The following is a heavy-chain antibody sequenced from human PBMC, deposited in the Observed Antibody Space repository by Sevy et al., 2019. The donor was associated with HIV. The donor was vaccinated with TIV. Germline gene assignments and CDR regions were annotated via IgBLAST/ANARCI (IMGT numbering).Heavy chain of an antibody. Sequence: SETLSLTCTVSDGSISSSSYYWGWIRQPPGKGLEWIGSIYYSGSTYYNPSLKSRVTISVDTSKNQFSLKLSSVTAADTAVYYCARLDSNRYYYYGMDVWGQGTTVTVSS. CDR3: ARLDSNRYYYYGMDV. D-gene: IGHD4-4*01. J-gene: IGHJ6*02. CDR2: IYYSGST. V-gene: IGHV4-39*01. CDR1: DGSISSSSYY.